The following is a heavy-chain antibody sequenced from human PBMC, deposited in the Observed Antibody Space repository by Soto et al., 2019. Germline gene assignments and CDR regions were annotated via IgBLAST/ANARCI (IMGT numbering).Heavy chain of an antibody. CDR3: AKPLKSYCGGDCAGVGGFDY. V-gene: IGHV3-23*01. D-gene: IGHD2-21*02. J-gene: IGHJ4*02. CDR2: ISGSGGST. CDR1: GFTFSSYA. Sequence: GESLKISCAASGFTFSSYAMSWVRQAPGKGLEWVSAISGSGGSTYYADSVKGRFTISRDNSKNTLYLQMNSLRAEDTAVYYCAKPLKSYCGGDCAGVGGFDYWGQGTLVTVSS.